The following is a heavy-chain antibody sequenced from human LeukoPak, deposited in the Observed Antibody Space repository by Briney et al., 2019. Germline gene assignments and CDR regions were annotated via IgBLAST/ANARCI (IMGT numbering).Heavy chain of an antibody. CDR2: IDFTSSFI. D-gene: IGHD6-25*01. CDR1: GFSFSTYN. V-gene: IGHV3-21*01. CDR3: AKDPSRGYYYFDY. Sequence: GGSLRLSCAASGFSFSTYNMDWVRQAPGKGLEWVASIDFTSSFIFYGDSVKGRFTISRDNAKNSLYLQMNSLRAEDTAVYYCAKDPSRGYYYFDYWGQGTLVTVSS. J-gene: IGHJ4*02.